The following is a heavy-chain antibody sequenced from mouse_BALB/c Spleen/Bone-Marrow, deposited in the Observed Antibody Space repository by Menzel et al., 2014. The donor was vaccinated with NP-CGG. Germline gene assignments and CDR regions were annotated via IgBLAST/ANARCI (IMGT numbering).Heavy chain of an antibody. J-gene: IGHJ2*02. V-gene: IGHV2-4-1*01. CDR1: GFSLTSYG. CDR3: ARTSNYVDFDY. CDR2: IWSGGGS. Sequence: QVQLKQSGPGLVQPSQRLSVPCTVSGFSLTSYGVHWVRQSPGKGLEWLGAIWSGGGSDYNAAFISRLSITKDNSKSQVFFKMFSLQVDDTAIYYCARTSNYVDFDYWGQGTSLTVSS. D-gene: IGHD2-5*01.